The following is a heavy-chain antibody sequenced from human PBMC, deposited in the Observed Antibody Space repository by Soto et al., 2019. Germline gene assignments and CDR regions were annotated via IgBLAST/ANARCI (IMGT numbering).Heavy chain of an antibody. CDR2: ISSSSSTI. J-gene: IGHJ6*02. V-gene: IGHV3-48*01. D-gene: IGHD3-10*01. Sequence: GGSLRLSCAASGFTFSSYSMNWVRQAPGKGLEWVSYISSSSSTIYYADSVKGRFTISRDNAKNSLYLQMNSLRAEDTAVYYCARRLGYYGSGSYYFYYYYYGMDVWGQGTTVTVSS. CDR1: GFTFSSYS. CDR3: ARRLGYYGSGSYYFYYYYYGMDV.